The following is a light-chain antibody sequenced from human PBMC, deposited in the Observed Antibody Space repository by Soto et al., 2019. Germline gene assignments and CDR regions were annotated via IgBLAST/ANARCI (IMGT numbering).Light chain of an antibody. Sequence: EVVMTQSPATLSVSPGDRATLSCRASQSVDTNVAWYQQKPGQPPRLLVHGASTRATGIPDRFTGVGSGTDFTLTTSGLQSDDFAVYYCQQYYNWPPYTFGQGTKVQIK. J-gene: IGKJ2*01. CDR2: GAS. CDR3: QQYYNWPPYT. V-gene: IGKV3-15*01. CDR1: QSVDTN.